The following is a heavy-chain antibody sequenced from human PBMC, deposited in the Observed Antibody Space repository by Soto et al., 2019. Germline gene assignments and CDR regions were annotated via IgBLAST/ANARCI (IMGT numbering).Heavy chain of an antibody. D-gene: IGHD3-10*01. CDR3: AKPRADYGSGGYYYYGMDV. CDR1: GFTFSSYA. J-gene: IGHJ6*02. Sequence: GGSLRLSCAASGFTFSSYAMSWVRQAPGKGLEWVSGISGSGGSTYYADSVKGRFTISRDNSKNTLYLQMNSLRAEDTAVYYCAKPRADYGSGGYYYYGMDVWGQGTTVTVSS. V-gene: IGHV3-23*01. CDR2: ISGSGGST.